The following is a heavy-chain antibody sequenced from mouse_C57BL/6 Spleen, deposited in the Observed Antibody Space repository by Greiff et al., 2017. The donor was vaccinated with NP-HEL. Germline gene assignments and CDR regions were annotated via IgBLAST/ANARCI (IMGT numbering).Heavy chain of an antibody. CDR1: GFTFSDFY. V-gene: IGHV7-1*01. CDR2: SRNKANDYTT. D-gene: IGHD2-4*01. CDR3: ARDAPLYYDYDGYAMDY. J-gene: IGHJ4*01. Sequence: EVKVVESGGGLVQSGRSLRLSCATSGFTFSDFYMEWVRQAPGKGLEWIAASRNKANDYTTEYSASVKGRFIVSRDTSQSILYLQMNALRAEDTAIYYCARDAPLYYDYDGYAMDYWGQGTSVTVSS.